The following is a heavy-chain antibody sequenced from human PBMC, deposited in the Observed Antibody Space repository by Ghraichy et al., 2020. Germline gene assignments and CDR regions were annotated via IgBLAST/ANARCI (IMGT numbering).Heavy chain of an antibody. CDR1: GYTFTNYG. CDR2: ISAYNGDT. CDR3: ARGGDYDFWSGYYLQLDY. Sequence: ASVKVSCKASGYTFTNYGISWVRQAPGQGLEWMGWISAYNGDTNFAQKLQGRVTMTTDTSVNTVYMELRSLRSDDTAVYYCARGGDYDFWSGYYLQLDYWGQGTLVTVSS. D-gene: IGHD3-3*01. J-gene: IGHJ4*02. V-gene: IGHV1-18*01.